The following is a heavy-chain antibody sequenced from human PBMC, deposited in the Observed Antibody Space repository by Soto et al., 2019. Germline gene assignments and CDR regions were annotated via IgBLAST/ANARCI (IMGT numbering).Heavy chain of an antibody. CDR3: AKITALSATGY. V-gene: IGHV3-23*01. CDR2: LSADGAAK. J-gene: IGHJ4*02. CDR1: VFTFSTYA. D-gene: IGHD1-20*01. Sequence: PGGSLRLSCATSVFTFSTYAMNWVRQAPGKGLELVSGLSADGAAKYYGDSVRGRCTISRDNSRNTLYLQMHSLRVEDTAIYFCAKITALSATGYWGQGTLVTVSS.